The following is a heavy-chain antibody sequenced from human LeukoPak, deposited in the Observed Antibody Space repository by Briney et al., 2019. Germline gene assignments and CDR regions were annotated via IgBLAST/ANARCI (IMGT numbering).Heavy chain of an antibody. CDR3: ARDRRWGLLHAFDI. CDR1: GGSFSGYY. Sequence: SETLSLTCAVYGGSFSGYYWSWIRQPPGKGLEWIGEINHSGSTNYNPSLKSRVTISVDTSKNQFSLKLSSVTAADTAVYYCARDRRWGLLHAFDIWGQGTMVTVSS. D-gene: IGHD1-26*01. V-gene: IGHV4-34*01. J-gene: IGHJ3*02. CDR2: INHSGST.